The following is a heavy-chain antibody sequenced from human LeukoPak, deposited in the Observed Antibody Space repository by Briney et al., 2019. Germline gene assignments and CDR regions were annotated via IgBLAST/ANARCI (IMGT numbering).Heavy chain of an antibody. CDR2: IIPIFGTA. CDR1: GGTFSSYA. J-gene: IGHJ4*02. Sequence: ASVKVSCKASGGTFSSYAISWVRQAPGQGLEWMGGIIPIFGTANYAQKFQGRVTITADESTSTAYMELSSLRSEDTAVYYCARVPYYYDSSGYYYWGQGTLVTVSS. V-gene: IGHV1-69*13. CDR3: ARVPYYYDSSGYYY. D-gene: IGHD3-22*01.